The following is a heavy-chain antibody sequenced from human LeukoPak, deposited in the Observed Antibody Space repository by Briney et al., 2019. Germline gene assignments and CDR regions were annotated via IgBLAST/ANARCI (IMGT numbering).Heavy chain of an antibody. CDR2: IDPSSTYI. J-gene: IGHJ4*02. CDR3: ARDCGSSGPAFDY. V-gene: IGHV3-21*01. D-gene: IGHD3-22*01. CDR1: GFTFRSYS. Sequence: PGGSLRLSCAASGFTFRSYSMNWVRQAPGKGLEWVSAIDPSSTYIYYADSVKGRFTISRDNAENSLYLQMNSLRVEDTAVYYCARDCGSSGPAFDYWGQGTLVTVSS.